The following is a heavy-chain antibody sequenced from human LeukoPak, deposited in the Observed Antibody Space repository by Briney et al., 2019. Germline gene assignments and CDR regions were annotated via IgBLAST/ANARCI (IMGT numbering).Heavy chain of an antibody. CDR3: ARERTTYCSGGSCQIDAFDI. J-gene: IGHJ3*02. V-gene: IGHV4-30-4*01. CDR2: IYYSGST. Sequence: PSETLSLTCTVSGGSISSGDYYWSWIRRPPGKGLEWIGYIYYSGSTYYNPSLKSRVTISVDTSKNQFSLKLSSVTAADTAVYYCARERTTYCSGGSCQIDAFDIWGQGTMVTVSS. D-gene: IGHD2-15*01. CDR1: GGSISSGDYY.